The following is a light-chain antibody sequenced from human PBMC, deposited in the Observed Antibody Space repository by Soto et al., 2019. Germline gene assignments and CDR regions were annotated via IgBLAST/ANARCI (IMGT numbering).Light chain of an antibody. V-gene: IGLV2-23*01. CDR1: SSDVGAYNL. J-gene: IGLJ3*02. CDR3: CSYAGGRTFV. CDR2: EDS. Sequence: QSALTQPASVSGSPEQSITISCTGTSSDVGAYNLVSWYQQHPGKAPRLIIYEDSKRPSGISPRFSGSKSDNTASLTISGLRAEDEAHYHCCSYAGGRTFVFGGGTKVTVL.